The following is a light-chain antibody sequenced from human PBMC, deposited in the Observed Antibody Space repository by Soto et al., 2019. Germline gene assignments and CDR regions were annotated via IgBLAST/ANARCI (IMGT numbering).Light chain of an antibody. V-gene: IGKV3-20*01. CDR3: QQYSDLPMT. CDR2: GAS. Sequence: EIVMTQSPATLSVSLGERATLSCRASQSVGSDYLAWYQQKPGQAPRILIFGASGRATGIPDRFSGSASGTDFTLTISRLEPEDFAVYFCQQYSDLPMTFGQGTRLEIK. J-gene: IGKJ5*01. CDR1: QSVGSDY.